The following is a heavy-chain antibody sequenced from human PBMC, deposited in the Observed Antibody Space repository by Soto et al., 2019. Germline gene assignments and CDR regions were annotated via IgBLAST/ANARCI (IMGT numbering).Heavy chain of an antibody. J-gene: IGHJ6*02. CDR2: INPSGGIT. CDR3: ASSPAFSSSWYGIRPDPSHGSDV. CDR1: GYTFTSFY. Sequence: QMQLVQSGAEVKRPGASVRVSCKSSGYTFTSFYIHWVRQAPGQGLEWMGIINPSGGITNFAQRFQGRVNMTRDMSTITHDMELSSLKNDDKAVYYCASSPAFSSSWYGIRPDPSHGSDVWGQGTTVTVS. D-gene: IGHD6-13*01. V-gene: IGHV1-46*01.